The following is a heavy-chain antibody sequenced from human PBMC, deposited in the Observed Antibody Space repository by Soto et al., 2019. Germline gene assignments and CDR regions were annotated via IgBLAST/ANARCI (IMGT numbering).Heavy chain of an antibody. CDR2: IYHTGNA. Sequence: SETLSLTCSVSGDSISNSRFYWAWIRQPPGEGLEWIGSIYHTGNAYYNPSLKSRVTISVDTSKNQFSLKLSSVAAADTAVYYCARHTDIVSSTVYNWGQGILVTVS. CDR3: ARHTDIVSSTVYN. CDR1: GDSISNSRFY. V-gene: IGHV4-39*01. J-gene: IGHJ4*02. D-gene: IGHD5-12*01.